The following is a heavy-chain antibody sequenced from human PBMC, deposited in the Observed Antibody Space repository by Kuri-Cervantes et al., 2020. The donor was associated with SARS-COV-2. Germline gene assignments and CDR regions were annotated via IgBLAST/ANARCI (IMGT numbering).Heavy chain of an antibody. Sequence: GSLRLSCTVSGGSISSSSNFWAWIRQPPGKGLEWIGNIDYSENTYYNPSLESRVAISVDTSKNQFSLRLSSVTAADTAVYFCARQVARTYDFWSGFSHGWDYWGQGTLVTVSS. D-gene: IGHD3-3*01. V-gene: IGHV4-39*01. CDR1: GGSISSSSNF. CDR3: ARQVARTYDFWSGFSHGWDY. CDR2: IDYSENT. J-gene: IGHJ4*02.